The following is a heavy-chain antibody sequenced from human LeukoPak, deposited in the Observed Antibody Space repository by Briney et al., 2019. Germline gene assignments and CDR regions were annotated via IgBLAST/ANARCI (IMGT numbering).Heavy chain of an antibody. CDR1: GFTFSSYG. CDR2: IRYDGSNK. Sequence: GGSLRLSCAASGFTFSSYGMHWVRQAPGKGLEWVAFIRYDGSNKYYADSVKGRFTISRDNSKNTLYPQMDSLRAEDTAVYYCAKDLHGYIKKGDAFDIWGQGTMVTVSS. D-gene: IGHD5-24*01. V-gene: IGHV3-30*02. J-gene: IGHJ3*02. CDR3: AKDLHGYIKKGDAFDI.